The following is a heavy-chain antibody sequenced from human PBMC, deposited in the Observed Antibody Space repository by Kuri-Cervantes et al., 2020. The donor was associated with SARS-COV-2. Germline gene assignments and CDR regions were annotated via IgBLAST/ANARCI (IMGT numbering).Heavy chain of an antibody. D-gene: IGHD6-13*01. J-gene: IGHJ3*02. V-gene: IGHV3-13*01. CDR3: ARVYSSSWYYAFDI. Sequence: GESLKISCAASGFTFSSYDMHWVRQATGKGLEWVSAIGTAGDTYYPGSVKGRFTISRENAKNSLYLQMNSLRTGDTAVYYCARVYSSSWYYAFDIWGQGTMVTVSS. CDR1: GFTFSSYD. CDR2: IGTAGDT.